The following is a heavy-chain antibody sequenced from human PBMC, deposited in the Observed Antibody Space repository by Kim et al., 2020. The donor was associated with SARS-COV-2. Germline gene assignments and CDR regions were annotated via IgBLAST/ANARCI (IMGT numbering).Heavy chain of an antibody. CDR2: ISSSSSYT. Sequence: GGSLRLSCAASGFTFSDYYMSWIRQAPGKGLEWVSYISSSSSYTNYADSVKGRFTISRDNAKNSLYLQMNSLRAEDTAVYYCARERSTVTTSGLYYFDYWGQGTLVTVSS. D-gene: IGHD4-17*01. V-gene: IGHV3-11*06. CDR3: ARERSTVTTSGLYYFDY. CDR1: GFTFSDYY. J-gene: IGHJ4*02.